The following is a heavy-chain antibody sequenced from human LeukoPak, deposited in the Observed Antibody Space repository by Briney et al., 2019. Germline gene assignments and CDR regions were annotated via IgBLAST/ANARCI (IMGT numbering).Heavy chain of an antibody. J-gene: IGHJ4*02. CDR1: GGSISSSSYY. V-gene: IGHV4-39*01. D-gene: IGHD6-13*01. CDR3: ARHSSTWYGSNDC. CDR2: IYYSGST. Sequence: SETLSLTCTVSGGSISSSSYYWGWIRQPPGKGLEWIGSIYYSGSTYYNPSLKSRVTISVDTSKNQFSLKLGSVTAADTAVYYCARHSSTWYGSNDCWGQGTLVTVSS.